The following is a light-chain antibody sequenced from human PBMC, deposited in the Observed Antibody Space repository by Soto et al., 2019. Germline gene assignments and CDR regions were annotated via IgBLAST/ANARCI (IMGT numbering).Light chain of an antibody. CDR3: QPYNSYLYS. CDR1: QSISSW. V-gene: IGKV1-5*03. J-gene: IGKJ2*03. CDR2: KAA. Sequence: DIQMTQSPSTLSASLGDRVTITCRASQSISSWLAWYQQKPGKAPTLLIYKAANLASGVASRVSGSGSGTEFTLPISIVEPADLAPYYCQPYNSYLYSFGQGTKLEIK.